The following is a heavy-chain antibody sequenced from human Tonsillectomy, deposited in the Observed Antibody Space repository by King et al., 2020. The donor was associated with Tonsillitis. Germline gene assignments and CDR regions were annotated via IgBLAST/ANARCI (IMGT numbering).Heavy chain of an antibody. D-gene: IGHD4-17*01. J-gene: IGHJ4*02. V-gene: IGHV4-39*01. CDR2: ILYSGST. CDR1: GGSIDSSNSY. CDR3: VRHDYVAYGLFDH. Sequence: QLQESGPGLVKPSETLSLTCTVSGGSIDSSNSYWGWIRQPPGKGLEWIGDILYSGSTYYNPSLKSRVTVSVDTSRNQFSLKLSSVTAADTAVYYCVRHDYVAYGLFDHWGQGTLVSVSS.